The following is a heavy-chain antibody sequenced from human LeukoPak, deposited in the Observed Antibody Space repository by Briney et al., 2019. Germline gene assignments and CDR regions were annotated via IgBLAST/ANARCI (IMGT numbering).Heavy chain of an antibody. V-gene: IGHV3-23*01. J-gene: IGHJ3*02. Sequence: GGSLRLSCAASGFTFSSYEMNWVRQAPGKGLEWVSAISGSGGSTYYADSVKGRFTIFRDNSKNTLYLQMNSLRAEDTAVYYCAKNILLGGDAFDIWGQGTMVTVSS. D-gene: IGHD3-10*01. CDR3: AKNILLGGDAFDI. CDR2: ISGSGGST. CDR1: GFTFSSYE.